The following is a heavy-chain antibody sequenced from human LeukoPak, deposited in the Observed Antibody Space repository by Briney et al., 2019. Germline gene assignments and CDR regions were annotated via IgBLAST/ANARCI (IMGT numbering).Heavy chain of an antibody. V-gene: IGHV3-21*06. D-gene: IGHD3-16*01. J-gene: IGHJ4*02. Sequence: GSLRLSCSASGFTFSDYDMNWTRQAPGKGLEWISAISGRSSHTYYGDSVKGRFSISRDNAKNLLYLQMNGLGAEDTAVYYCGRAFPPLRTSSAGDLWGQGTLVTVSS. CDR3: GRAFPPLRTSSAGDL. CDR2: ISGRSSHT. CDR1: GFTFSDYD.